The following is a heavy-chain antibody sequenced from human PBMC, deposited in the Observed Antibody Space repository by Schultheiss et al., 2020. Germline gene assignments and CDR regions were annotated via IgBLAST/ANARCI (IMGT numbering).Heavy chain of an antibody. Sequence: SQTLSLTCTVSGGSISSSSYYWGWIRQPPGKGLEWIGSIYYSGSTYYNPSLKSRVTISVDTSKNQFSLKLSSVTAADTAVYYCARGRLTGEVDYWGQGTLVTVSS. J-gene: IGHJ4*02. CDR3: ARGRLTGEVDY. CDR2: IYYSGST. D-gene: IGHD7-27*01. CDR1: GGSISSSSYY. V-gene: IGHV4-39*07.